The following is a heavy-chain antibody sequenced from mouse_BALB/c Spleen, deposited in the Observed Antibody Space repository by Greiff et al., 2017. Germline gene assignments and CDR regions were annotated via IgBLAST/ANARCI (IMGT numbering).Heavy chain of an antibody. V-gene: IGHV5-6-5*01. D-gene: IGHD1-1*01. Sequence: EVKVVESGGGLVKPGGSLKLSCAASGFTFSSYAMSWVRQTPEKRLEWVASISSGGSTYYPDSVKGRFTISRDNARNILYLQMSSLRSEDTAMYYCARGLYGSSYNYAMDYWGQGTSVTVSS. CDR3: ARGLYGSSYNYAMDY. CDR1: GFTFSSYA. CDR2: ISSGGST. J-gene: IGHJ4*01.